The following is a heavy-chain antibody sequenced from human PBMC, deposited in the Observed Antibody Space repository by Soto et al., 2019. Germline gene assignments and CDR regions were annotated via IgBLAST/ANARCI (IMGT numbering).Heavy chain of an antibody. Sequence: EVQLLESGGVLVQPGGSLRLSCAASGFTFSSNAMSWVRQVTGKGLEWVSGITVSGGITHYADSVKGRFTISTDNSRNTLHLQMNYLRVEDPALYFCAKHTTFYYDRTGPGDDFDYWGQGTLVTVSS. D-gene: IGHD3-22*01. V-gene: IGHV3-23*01. CDR2: ITVSGGIT. CDR3: AKHTTFYYDRTGPGDDFDY. J-gene: IGHJ4*02. CDR1: GFTFSSNA.